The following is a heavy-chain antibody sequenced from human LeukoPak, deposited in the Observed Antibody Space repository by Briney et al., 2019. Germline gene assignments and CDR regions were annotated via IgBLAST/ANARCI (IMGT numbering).Heavy chain of an antibody. CDR3: AKSWSGDLDYFDY. J-gene: IGHJ4*02. D-gene: IGHD4-17*01. Sequence: PGGSLRLSCAASGFIFSNYGMHWVRQTPGKGLEWVAVMSYGGSNKYYAGSVKGRFTISRDNSKNTLYLQMNSLRGEDTAVYYCAKSWSGDLDYFDYWGQGTQVTVSS. CDR2: MSYGGSNK. V-gene: IGHV3-30*18. CDR1: GFIFSNYG.